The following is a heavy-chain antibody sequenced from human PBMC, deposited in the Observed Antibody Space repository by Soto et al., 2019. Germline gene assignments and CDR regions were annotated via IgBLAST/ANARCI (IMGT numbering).Heavy chain of an antibody. V-gene: IGHV3-30-3*01. Sequence: QVQLVESRGGVVQPGRSLRLSCAASGFTFSSYAMHWVRQAPGKGLEWVAVISYDGSNKYYADSVKGRFTISRDNSKNTLYLQMNSLRAEDTAVYYCARDLAPAAGTRYYYYGMDVWGQGTTVTVSS. D-gene: IGHD6-13*01. CDR1: GFTFSSYA. CDR3: ARDLAPAAGTRYYYYGMDV. CDR2: ISYDGSNK. J-gene: IGHJ6*02.